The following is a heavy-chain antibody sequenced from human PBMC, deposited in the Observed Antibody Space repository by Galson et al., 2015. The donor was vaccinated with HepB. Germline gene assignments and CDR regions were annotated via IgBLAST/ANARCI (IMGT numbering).Heavy chain of an antibody. Sequence: SVKVSCKASGYLFTTYYVHWVRQAPGQGLEWMGIINPSGGATTYAQKFQERVTLTHDTSATAVYMELRSLTSDDTAMYYCARGSLLLRWIDNWGQGTLVTVAS. CDR3: ARGSLLLRWIDN. V-gene: IGHV1-46*01. CDR2: INPSGGAT. CDR1: GYLFTTYY. J-gene: IGHJ5*02.